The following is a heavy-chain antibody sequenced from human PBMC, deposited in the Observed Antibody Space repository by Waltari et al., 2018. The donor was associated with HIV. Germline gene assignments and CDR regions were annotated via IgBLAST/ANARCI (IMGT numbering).Heavy chain of an antibody. Sequence: QVQLVESGGGVVQPGRSLRLSGATSGLPFSSQGLPWVRQAPGKGLGWVAVMWFDENNKYYADSVKGRFTVSRDNSNNTLYLQMNSLRAEDTALYYCARNSPAFKSGSTEELDFWGQGTLVTVSS. J-gene: IGHJ4*02. D-gene: IGHD5-12*01. CDR3: ARNSPAFKSGSTEELDF. CDR1: GLPFSSQG. CDR2: MWFDENNK. V-gene: IGHV3-33*01.